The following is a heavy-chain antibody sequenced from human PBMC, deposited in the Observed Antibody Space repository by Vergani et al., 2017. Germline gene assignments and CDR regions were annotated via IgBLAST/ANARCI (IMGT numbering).Heavy chain of an antibody. CDR3: ARDLGYYGSGSYYTGGY. CDR2: IYTSGST. CDR1: GGSISSCSYY. J-gene: IGHJ4*02. V-gene: IGHV4-61*02. D-gene: IGHD3-10*01. Sequence: QVQLQESGPGLVKPSQTLSLTCTVSGGSISSCSYYWSWLRQPAGKGLEWIGRIYTSGSTNYNLSLKSRVTISLDTSKNQFSLKLSSVTAADTAVYYCARDLGYYGSGSYYTGGYWGQGTLVTVSS.